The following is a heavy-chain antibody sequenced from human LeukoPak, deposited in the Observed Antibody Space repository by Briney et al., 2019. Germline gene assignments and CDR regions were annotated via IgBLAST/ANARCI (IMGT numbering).Heavy chain of an antibody. CDR1: GYTFTSYG. CDR2: IRAYNGNT. Sequence: ASVKVSCKASGYTFTSYGISWVRQAPGQGLEWMGWIRAYNGNTNYAQKLQGRVTMTTDTSTSTAYMELRSLRSDDTAVYYCARDRTYYDYVWGSYRPFGFGYWGQGTLVTVSS. J-gene: IGHJ4*02. V-gene: IGHV1-18*01. D-gene: IGHD3-16*02. CDR3: ARDRTYYDYVWGSYRPFGFGY.